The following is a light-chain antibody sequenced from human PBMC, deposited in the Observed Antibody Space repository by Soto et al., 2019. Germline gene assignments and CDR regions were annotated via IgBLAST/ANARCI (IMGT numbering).Light chain of an antibody. V-gene: IGKV1-6*01. CDR2: GAS. J-gene: IGKJ1*01. CDR3: LHDYIYPRT. Sequence: ALEMTQSPSSLSASVGDRVTITCRASQGIRNDLGWYQQKPGKAPKLLIYGASSLQSGVPSRFSGSGSGTDFTLTIINLQPEDFATYYCLHDYIYPRTFGQGTKVDNK. CDR1: QGIRND.